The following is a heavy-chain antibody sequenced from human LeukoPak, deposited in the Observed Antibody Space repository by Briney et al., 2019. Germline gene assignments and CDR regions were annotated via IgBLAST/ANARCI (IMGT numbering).Heavy chain of an antibody. CDR2: IQYDGSIR. CDR1: GLTFSTYG. D-gene: IGHD6-19*01. CDR3: AKDVVGQQWPENY. J-gene: IGHJ4*02. Sequence: GSLRLSCVASGLTFSTYGMHWVRQTPGKGLEWMSFIQYDGSIRLYGDSVRGRFTISRDNYRNTLYLQMNSLRPDDTAIYYCAKDVVGQQWPENYWGQGTLVTVSS. V-gene: IGHV3-30*02.